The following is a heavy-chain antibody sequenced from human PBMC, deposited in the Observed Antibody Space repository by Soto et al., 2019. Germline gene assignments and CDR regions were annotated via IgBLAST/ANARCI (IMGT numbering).Heavy chain of an antibody. CDR1: GFTFSNSW. J-gene: IGHJ6*02. CDR3: TRKRFGMDV. Sequence: GSLRLSCAASGFTFSNSWMSWVRQAPGKGLEWVANIKEDGSEKDYVDPVKGRFTITRDNAKNSLYLQMNNLRAEDTAVYFCTRKRFGMDVWGQGTTVTVSS. V-gene: IGHV3-7*03. CDR2: IKEDGSEK.